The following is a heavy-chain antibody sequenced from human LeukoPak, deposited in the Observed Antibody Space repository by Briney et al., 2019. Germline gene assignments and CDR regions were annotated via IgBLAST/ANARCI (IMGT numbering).Heavy chain of an antibody. J-gene: IGHJ6*03. CDR1: GYTFTGYY. Sequence: ASVSVSCKASGYTFTGYYMHWVRQAPGQGLEWMGRINPNSGGTNYAQKFQGRVTMTRDTSISTAYMELSRLRSDDTAVYYCARDQGYCSGGSCLYMDVWGKGTTVTVSS. V-gene: IGHV1-2*06. CDR2: INPNSGGT. CDR3: ARDQGYCSGGSCLYMDV. D-gene: IGHD2-15*01.